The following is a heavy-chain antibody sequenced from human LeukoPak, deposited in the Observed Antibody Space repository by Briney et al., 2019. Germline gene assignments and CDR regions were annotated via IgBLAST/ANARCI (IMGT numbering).Heavy chain of an antibody. CDR2: IYTSGST. J-gene: IGHJ6*02. CDR1: GGSISSGSYY. Sequence: NPSETLSLTCTVSGGSISSGSYYWSWIPQPAGKGLEWIGRIYTSGSTNYNPSLKSQVTISVDTSKNQFSLKLSSVTAADTAVYYCARSRTTGGRGRVYYYYGMDVWGQGTTVTVSS. CDR3: ARSRTTGGRGRVYYYYGMDV. V-gene: IGHV4-61*02. D-gene: IGHD4-17*01.